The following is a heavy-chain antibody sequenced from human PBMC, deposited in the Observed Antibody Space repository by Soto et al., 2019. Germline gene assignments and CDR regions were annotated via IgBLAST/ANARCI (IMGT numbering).Heavy chain of an antibody. J-gene: IGHJ4*02. CDR2: IESRGRTI. CDR3: VRQAARNYFDF. CDR1: GFTFSDYH. V-gene: IGHV3-11*01. D-gene: IGHD6-6*01. Sequence: QVQLVESGGGLVKPGGSLRLSCAASGFTFSDYHMSWIRQAPGKGLEWVSFIESRGRTISYADSVKGRFTISRDNAKNSLFLQINSLRAEDMAVYYCVRQAARNYFDFWGQGTLLTVSS.